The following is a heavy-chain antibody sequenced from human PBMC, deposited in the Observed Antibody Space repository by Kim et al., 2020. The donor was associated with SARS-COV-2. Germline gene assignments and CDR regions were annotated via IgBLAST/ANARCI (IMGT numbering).Heavy chain of an antibody. CDR2: IYYSGST. Sequence: SETLSLTCTVSGGSISSGGYYWSWIRQHPGKGLEWIGYIYYSGSTYYNPSLKSRVTISVDTSKNQFSLKLSSVTAADTAVYYCARDRGLAARPDNYFDYWGPGTPVPVSS. CDR3: ARDRGLAARPDNYFDY. D-gene: IGHD6-6*01. CDR1: GGSISSGGYY. J-gene: IGHJ4*02. V-gene: IGHV4-31*03.